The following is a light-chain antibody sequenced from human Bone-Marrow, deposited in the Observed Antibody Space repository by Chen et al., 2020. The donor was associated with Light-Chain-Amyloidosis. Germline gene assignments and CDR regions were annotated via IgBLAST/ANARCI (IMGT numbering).Light chain of an antibody. CDR2: EVT. CDR1: SSDVGGDNL. Sequence: QSALTQPASVSGTPGQSITISCPGTSSDVGGDNLVSWYQQHPDKAPKLMIYEVTNRPSWVPDRCSGSKSDNTASLTISGLQTEDEADYFCSSYTITNTLVFGSGTRVTVL. J-gene: IGLJ1*01. CDR3: SSYTITNTLV. V-gene: IGLV2-14*01.